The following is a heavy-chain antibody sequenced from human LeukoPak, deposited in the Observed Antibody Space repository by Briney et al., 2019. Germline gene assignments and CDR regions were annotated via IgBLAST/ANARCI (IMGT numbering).Heavy chain of an antibody. CDR1: GVSISSSNSY. D-gene: IGHD3/OR15-3a*01. V-gene: IGHV4-39*01. Sequence: SETLSLTCTVSGVSISSSNSYWGWIRQPPGKGLEWIGSIYYSGNTYYNASLKSQVSISIDTSKNQFSLRLSAVTAADTAVYYCARQTGSGLFILPGGQGTLVTVSS. CDR3: ARQTGSGLFILP. J-gene: IGHJ4*02. CDR2: IYYSGNT.